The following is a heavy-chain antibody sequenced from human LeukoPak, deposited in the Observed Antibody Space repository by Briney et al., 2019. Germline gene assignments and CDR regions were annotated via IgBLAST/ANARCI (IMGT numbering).Heavy chain of an antibody. CDR2: ISAYNGNT. Sequence: ASVKVSCKASGYSFTSYGINWVRQAPGQGLEWMAWISAYNGNTNYAQQFQDRVAVTTDTSTSTAYVELRRLRSDDTAVYYCARDMFSSGPDYFFEYWDQGTLVTVSS. D-gene: IGHD6-19*01. J-gene: IGHJ4*02. CDR3: ARDMFSSGPDYFFEY. CDR1: GYSFTSYG. V-gene: IGHV1-18*01.